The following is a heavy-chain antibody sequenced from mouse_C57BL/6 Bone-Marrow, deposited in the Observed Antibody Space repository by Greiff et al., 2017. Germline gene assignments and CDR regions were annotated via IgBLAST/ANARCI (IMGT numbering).Heavy chain of an antibody. Sequence: EVKLMESGPGLVKPSQSLSLTCSVTGYSITSGYYWNWIRQFPGNKMEWMGYISYDGSNNYNPSLKNRIPITRDTSKNQFFLKLNSVTTEDAATYYCAKGGNLFDYWGQGTTLTVSS. J-gene: IGHJ2*01. CDR3: AKGGNLFDY. D-gene: IGHD2-1*01. CDR1: GYSITSGYY. CDR2: ISYDGSN. V-gene: IGHV3-6*01.